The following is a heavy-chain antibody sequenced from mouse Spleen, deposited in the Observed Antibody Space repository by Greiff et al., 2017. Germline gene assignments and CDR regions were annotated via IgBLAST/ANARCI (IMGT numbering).Heavy chain of an antibody. CDR3: ARLMERKGDFGY. CDR1: GYTFTSYW. D-gene: IGHD2-3*01. CDR2: IYPGSGST. J-gene: IGHJ2*01. Sequence: QVQLQQPGAELVTPGASVKMSCKASGYTFTSYWITWVKQRPGQGLEWIGDIYPGSGSTNYNAKFKSKATLTVDTSSSTAYMQLSSLTSEDSAVYYCARLMERKGDFGYWGQGTTLTSSS. V-gene: IGHV1-55*01.